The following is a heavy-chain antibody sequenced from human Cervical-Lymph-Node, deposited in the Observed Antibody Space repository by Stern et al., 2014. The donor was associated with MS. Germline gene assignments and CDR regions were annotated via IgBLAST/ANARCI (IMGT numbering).Heavy chain of an antibody. Sequence: DQLVESGPGLVKSSQTLSLSCTVSGDSISTGHYYWTWIRLHPGKGLEWIGYVYSTGSTDSSPSLVNRLTMSVDTSKNQFYLKLTSVTAADTAVYFCARGDYNRGWVFDSWGQGTLVTVSS. V-gene: IGHV4-31*03. D-gene: IGHD6-19*01. J-gene: IGHJ4*02. CDR1: GDSISTGHYY. CDR3: ARGDYNRGWVFDS. CDR2: VYSTGST.